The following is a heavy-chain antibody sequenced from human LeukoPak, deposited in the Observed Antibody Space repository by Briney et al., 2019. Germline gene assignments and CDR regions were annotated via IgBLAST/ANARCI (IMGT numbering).Heavy chain of an antibody. CDR1: GYTFIDYY. J-gene: IGHJ4*02. Sequence: ASVKVSCKASGYTFIDYYIHWVRQAPGQGLEWMGWMKPSSGGTNYAQKFQGRVTMTRDTSINTAYMELSRLRSDDTAVYYCARDVDYYDSSGYYYDFDYWGQGTLVTVSS. CDR3: ARDVDYYDSSGYYYDFDY. CDR2: MKPSSGGT. D-gene: IGHD3-22*01. V-gene: IGHV1-2*02.